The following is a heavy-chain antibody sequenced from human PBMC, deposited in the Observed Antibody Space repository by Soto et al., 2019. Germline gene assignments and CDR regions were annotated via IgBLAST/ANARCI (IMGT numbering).Heavy chain of an antibody. D-gene: IGHD5-12*01. V-gene: IGHV1-18*04. Sequence: ASVKVSFKASGYTLTNYGVTWVRQAPGQGLEWLGRVTPYKADTNSAQNLQGRVTMATDTSTNTAYLELRSLRSDDRAVYFCATDGPSNSGNLYAFDIWGQGTMVTVSS. CDR2: VTPYKADT. CDR3: ATDGPSNSGNLYAFDI. J-gene: IGHJ3*02. CDR1: GYTLTNYG.